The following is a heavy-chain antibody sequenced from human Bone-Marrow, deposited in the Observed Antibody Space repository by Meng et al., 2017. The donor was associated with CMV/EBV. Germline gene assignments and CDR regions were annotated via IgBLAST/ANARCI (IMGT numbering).Heavy chain of an antibody. V-gene: IGHV3-23*01. Sequence: GESLKISCAASGFSFSNYAMGWVRQAPGKGLVWVSRISGDATSRHYADSVKGRFTISRDNAKNTFYLQMSSLRPEDTAVYYCATELASGDWGQGTLVTVSS. J-gene: IGHJ4*02. CDR3: ATELASGD. CDR2: ISGDATSR. CDR1: GFSFSNYA. D-gene: IGHD6-13*01.